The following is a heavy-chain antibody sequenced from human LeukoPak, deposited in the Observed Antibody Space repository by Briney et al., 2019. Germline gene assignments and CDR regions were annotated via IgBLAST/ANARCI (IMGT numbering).Heavy chain of an antibody. CDR1: GYTFTSYD. CDR3: ARVLYYGDGYAFDI. V-gene: IGHV1-8*01. CDR2: MNPNSGNT. Sequence: ALVRVSCKASGYTFTSYDINWVRQATGQGLEWMGWMNPNSGNTGYAQKFQGRVTMTRNTSISTAYMELSSLRSEDTAVYYCARVLYYGDGYAFDIWGQGTMVTVSS. J-gene: IGHJ3*02. D-gene: IGHD4-17*01.